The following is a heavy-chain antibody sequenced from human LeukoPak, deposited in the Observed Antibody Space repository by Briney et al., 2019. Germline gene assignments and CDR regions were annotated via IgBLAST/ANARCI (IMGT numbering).Heavy chain of an antibody. CDR1: GYSICGGYY. Sequence: PSETLSLTXAVSGYSICGGYYWGWIRQPPGKGLVWIGSIYHSGSTYYNPSLKSRVTISVDTSKNQFSLKLSSVTAADTAVYYCATYGVYASALDYWGQGTLVTVSS. CDR3: ATYGVYASALDY. D-gene: IGHD2-8*01. V-gene: IGHV4-38-2*01. CDR2: IYHSGST. J-gene: IGHJ4*02.